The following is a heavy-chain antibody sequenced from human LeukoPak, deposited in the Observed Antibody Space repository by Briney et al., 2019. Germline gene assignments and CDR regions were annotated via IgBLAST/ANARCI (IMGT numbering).Heavy chain of an antibody. V-gene: IGHV3-7*01. D-gene: IGHD3-22*01. CDR3: ARDVPITMIVDAFDI. J-gene: IGHJ3*02. Sequence: GGSLRLSCAASGFTFSSYWMSWVRQAPGKGLEWVASINQDGSEKYYVDSVKGRFTISRDNAKNSLYLQMNSLRAEDTAVYYCARDVPITMIVDAFDIWGQGTMVTVSS. CDR2: INQDGSEK. CDR1: GFTFSSYW.